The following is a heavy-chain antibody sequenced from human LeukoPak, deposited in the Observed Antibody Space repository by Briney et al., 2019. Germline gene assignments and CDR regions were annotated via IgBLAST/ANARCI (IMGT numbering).Heavy chain of an antibody. CDR2: IIPIFGTA. D-gene: IGHD2-8*01. CDR1: GGTFSSYA. J-gene: IGHJ4*02. Sequence: GASVKVSCKASGGTFSSYAISWVRQAPGQGLEWMGGIIPIFGTANYAQKFQGRVTITTDESTSTAYMELSSLRSEDTAVYYCASTYCINDVCYAGPFDYWGQGTLVTVSS. CDR3: ASTYCINDVCYAGPFDY. V-gene: IGHV1-69*05.